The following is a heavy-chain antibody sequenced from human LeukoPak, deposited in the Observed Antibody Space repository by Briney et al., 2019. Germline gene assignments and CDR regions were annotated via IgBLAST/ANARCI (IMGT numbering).Heavy chain of an antibody. J-gene: IGHJ4*02. CDR2: LNEDGSQK. Sequence: GGSQRLSCASSRLTYRIYCMTGVRQARGKGLECVGNLNEDGSQKYYVDSVKGRFTISRDNAKNTLYLQMNSLRVEDTAVYYCASYCSSTSCYSFDYWGQGTLVTVSS. CDR3: ASYCSSTSCYSFDY. CDR1: RLTYRIYC. V-gene: IGHV3-7*01. D-gene: IGHD2-2*01.